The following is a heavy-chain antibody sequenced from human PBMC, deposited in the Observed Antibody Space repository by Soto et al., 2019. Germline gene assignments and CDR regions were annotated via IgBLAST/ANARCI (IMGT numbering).Heavy chain of an antibody. CDR3: ARAVAARPGYYYGMDV. V-gene: IGHV3-30*04. J-gene: IGHJ6*02. Sequence: GGSLRLSCAASGFTFSSYAMHWVRQAPGKGLEWVAVISYDGSNKYYADSVKGRFTISRDNSKNTLYLQMNSLRAEDTALYYCARAVAARPGYYYGMDVWGQGTTVTVSS. CDR1: GFTFSSYA. CDR2: ISYDGSNK. D-gene: IGHD6-6*01.